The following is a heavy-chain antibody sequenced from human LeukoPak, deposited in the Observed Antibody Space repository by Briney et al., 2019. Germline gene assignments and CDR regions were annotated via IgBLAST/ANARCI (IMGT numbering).Heavy chain of an antibody. J-gene: IGHJ6*02. D-gene: IGHD3-10*01. CDR1: GHTFTRHG. CDR2: ISAYNGDT. V-gene: IGHV1-18*04. Sequence: ASVKVSCKASGHTFTRHGISWVRQAPGQGLEWMGWISAYNGDTNYAQKFQGRVTMTTDTSTNTAFMELWSLRSDDTALYYCARSGEWSSYYYYYYGLDVWGQGTTVTVS. CDR3: ARSGEWSSYYYYYYGLDV.